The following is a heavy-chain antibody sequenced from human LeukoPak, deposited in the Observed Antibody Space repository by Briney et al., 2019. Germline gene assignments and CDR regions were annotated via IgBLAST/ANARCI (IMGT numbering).Heavy chain of an antibody. CDR2: IKNDGSDK. V-gene: IGHV3-7*01. Sequence: GGSLRLSCEASGFSFSAAWMTWVRQAPGKGLEWVATIKNDGSDKYYVDSVKGRFTLSRDNAKNSVYLQMDSLRVEDTAVYYCVNLGYSDGGQGTLVTVSS. D-gene: IGHD5-12*01. CDR3: VNLGYSD. CDR1: GFSFSAAW. J-gene: IGHJ4*02.